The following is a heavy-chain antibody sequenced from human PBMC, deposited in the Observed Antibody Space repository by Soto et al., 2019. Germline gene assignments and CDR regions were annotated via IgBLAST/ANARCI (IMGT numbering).Heavy chain of an antibody. J-gene: IGHJ6*02. CDR3: ARVVTTVTTRGYYYFYGMDV. Sequence: EVQLVESGGGLVQPGGSLRLSCAASGLSFGNCWMTWVRQAPGKGLEWVANIKQDGSEKNYVDSVKGRFTISRDNAKNSLFLQMNSLRADDTAVYYCARVVTTVTTRGYYYFYGMDVWGHGTTVTVSS. D-gene: IGHD4-17*01. V-gene: IGHV3-7*03. CDR1: GLSFGNCW. CDR2: IKQDGSEK.